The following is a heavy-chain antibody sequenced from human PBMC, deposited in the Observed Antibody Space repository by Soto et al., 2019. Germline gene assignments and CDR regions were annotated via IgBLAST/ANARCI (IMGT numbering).Heavy chain of an antibody. CDR1: GYTFTSYD. CDR3: AREKTSYGMDV. CDR2: MNPTSGNT. J-gene: IGHJ6*02. Sequence: QVQLVQSGAEVKKPGASVKVSCKASGYTFTSYDINWVRQATGQGLEWMGWMNPTSGNTGYAQKYQXXSNLTRNTAISKAYIKLSSLRSEDTDMYYCAREKTSYGMDVWGQGTTVTVSS. V-gene: IGHV1-8*01.